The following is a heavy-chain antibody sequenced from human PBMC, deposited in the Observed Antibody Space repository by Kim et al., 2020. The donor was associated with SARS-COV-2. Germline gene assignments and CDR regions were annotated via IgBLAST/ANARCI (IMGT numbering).Heavy chain of an antibody. V-gene: IGHV3-30*18. J-gene: IGHJ5*02. Sequence: GGSLRLSCAASGFTFSSYGMHWVRQAPGKGLEWLAFISYDGSDKYYADSVKGRFTISRDNSKNTLYLRMNSLRAEDTAVYYCAKDLIYDFWSPNWFDPWGQGTLLTVSS. CDR1: GFTFSSYG. CDR2: ISYDGSDK. CDR3: AKDLIYDFWSPNWFDP. D-gene: IGHD3-3*01.